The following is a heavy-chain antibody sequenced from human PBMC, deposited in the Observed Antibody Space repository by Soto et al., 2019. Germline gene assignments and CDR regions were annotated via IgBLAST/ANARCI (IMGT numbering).Heavy chain of an antibody. CDR3: ARDRAPHVSTGYFDY. J-gene: IGHJ4*02. Sequence: QVQLQESGPGLVKPSQTLSLTCTVSGGSISSGDYYWSWIRQPPGKGLEWIGYIYYSGSTYYNPSLKSRGTIXXDXSXXQSSLQLSSVTAADTAVYYCARDRAPHVSTGYFDYWGQGTLVTVSS. CDR1: GGSISSGDYY. CDR2: IYYSGST. V-gene: IGHV4-30-4*01.